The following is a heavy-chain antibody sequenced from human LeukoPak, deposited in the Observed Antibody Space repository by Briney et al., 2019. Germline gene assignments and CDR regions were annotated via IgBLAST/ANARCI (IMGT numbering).Heavy chain of an antibody. CDR3: ARADIAVSALYYFDY. Sequence: ASVKVSCKASGYTFTSYAMHWVRQAPGQRLEWMGWINAGNGNTKYSQKFQGRVTITRDTSASTAYMELSSLRSEDTAVYYCARADIAVSALYYFDYWGQGTLVTVSS. CDR1: GYTFTSYA. J-gene: IGHJ4*02. CDR2: INAGNGNT. D-gene: IGHD6-19*01. V-gene: IGHV1-3*01.